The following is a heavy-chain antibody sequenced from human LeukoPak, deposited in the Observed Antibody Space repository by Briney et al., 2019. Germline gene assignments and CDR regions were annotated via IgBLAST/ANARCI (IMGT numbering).Heavy chain of an antibody. V-gene: IGHV4-34*01. CDR1: GGSFSGYY. CDR2: INHRGST. Sequence: SETLSLTCAVYGGSFSGYYWSWIRQPPGKGLEWIGEINHRGSTNYNPSLKSRVTISVDTSKNQFSLKLSSVTAADTAVYYCARGGRSSVYGIVVVVAAARAFDIWGQGTMVTVSS. D-gene: IGHD2-15*01. CDR3: ARGGRSSVYGIVVVVAAARAFDI. J-gene: IGHJ3*02.